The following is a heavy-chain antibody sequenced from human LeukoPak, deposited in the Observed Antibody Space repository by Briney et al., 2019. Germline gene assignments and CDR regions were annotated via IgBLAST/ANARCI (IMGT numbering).Heavy chain of an antibody. V-gene: IGHV3-74*01. J-gene: IGHJ4*02. CDR1: GFTFSSYW. D-gene: IGHD1-26*01. Sequence: GGSLRLSCAASGFTFSSYWMHWVRQAPGKGLVWVSRINSDGSSTSYADSVKGRFTVSRDNAKNLLYLQLNSLRAEDTAVYYCAKLQWEPPDHWGQGTLVTVSS. CDR3: AKLQWEPPDH. CDR2: INSDGSST.